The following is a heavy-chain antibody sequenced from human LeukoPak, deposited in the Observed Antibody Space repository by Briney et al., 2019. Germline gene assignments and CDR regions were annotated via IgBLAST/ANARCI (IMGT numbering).Heavy chain of an antibody. CDR2: INSGGSGT. V-gene: IGHV3-74*01. CDR1: GFAFSSNW. D-gene: IGHD1-1*01. Sequence: GGSLRLSCAASGFAFSSNWMHWVRHTPGKGLVWVSRINSGGSGTTYADSVEGRFTISRDNAKNMLYLQMNSLRADDTAVYYCATSLEPLAEYWGQGTLVTVSS. J-gene: IGHJ4*02. CDR3: ATSLEPLAEY.